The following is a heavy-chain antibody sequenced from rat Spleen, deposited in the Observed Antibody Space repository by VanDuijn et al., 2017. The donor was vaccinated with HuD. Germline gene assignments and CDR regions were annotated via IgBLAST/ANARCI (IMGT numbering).Heavy chain of an antibody. CDR3: ATEGAYYGGYLPFAY. J-gene: IGHJ3*01. CDR2: ITNASGRT. Sequence: EVQLVESGGGLVQPGRSLKLSCAASGFTFNNYWMTWIRQAPGKGLEWVASITNASGRTYYPDSVKGRFTISRDTAQNTLYLQMNSLRSEDTATYYCATEGAYYGGYLPFAYWGQGTLVTVSS. CDR1: GFTFNNYW. V-gene: IGHV5-31*01. D-gene: IGHD1-11*01.